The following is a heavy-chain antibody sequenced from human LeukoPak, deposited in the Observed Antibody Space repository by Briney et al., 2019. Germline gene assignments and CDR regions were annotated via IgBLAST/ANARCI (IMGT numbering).Heavy chain of an antibody. CDR3: ARDSSSWYRYFQH. Sequence: PGGSLRLSCAASGFTFSSYSMNWVRQAPGKGLEWVSSISSNSIYVFYADSMKGRFTISRDNAKNSLSLQMNSLRAEDTAVYYCARDSSSWYRYFQHWGQGTLVTVSS. CDR1: GFTFSSYS. CDR2: ISSNSIYV. J-gene: IGHJ1*01. V-gene: IGHV3-21*01. D-gene: IGHD6-13*01.